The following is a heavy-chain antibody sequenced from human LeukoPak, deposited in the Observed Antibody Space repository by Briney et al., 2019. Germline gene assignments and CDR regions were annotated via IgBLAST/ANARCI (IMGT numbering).Heavy chain of an antibody. J-gene: IGHJ4*02. CDR3: ARENDDSSGYSGVFDY. CDR2: IIPIFGTA. CDR1: GGTFSSYA. D-gene: IGHD3-22*01. Sequence: SVKVSCRASGGTFSSYAISWVRQAPGQGLEWMGGIIPIFGTANYAQKFQGRVTITTDESTSTAYMELSSLRSEDTAVYYCARENDDSSGYSGVFDYWGQGTLVTVSS. V-gene: IGHV1-69*05.